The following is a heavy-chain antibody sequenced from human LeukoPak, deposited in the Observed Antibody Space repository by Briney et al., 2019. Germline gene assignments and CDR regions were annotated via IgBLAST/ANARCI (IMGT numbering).Heavy chain of an antibody. J-gene: IGHJ4*02. V-gene: IGHV3-74*01. CDR2: INSDGSST. D-gene: IGHD3-22*01. CDR3: ASLGDSMIVAVDY. CDR1: GFTFSSYW. Sequence: PGGSLRLSCAASGFTFSSYWMHWVRQAPGKGLVWVSRINSDGSSTNYADSVKGRFTISRANAKNTMYLQMHGMRAEDTAVYYCASLGDSMIVAVDYWGQGTLVTVSS.